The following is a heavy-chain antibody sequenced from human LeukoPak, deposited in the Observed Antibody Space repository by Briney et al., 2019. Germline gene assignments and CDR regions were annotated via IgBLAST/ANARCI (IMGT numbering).Heavy chain of an antibody. Sequence: QPWGSLRLSCAASGFTFSNYAMSWVRQAPGKGLEWVSTISGSGGTTYYADSVKGRLTISRDNSKNTLYLQMNSLRAEDTAVYYCAKFSSSWYGFDAFDIWGQGTMVTVSS. V-gene: IGHV3-23*01. CDR1: GFTFSNYA. CDR3: AKFSSSWYGFDAFDI. CDR2: ISGSGGTT. D-gene: IGHD6-13*01. J-gene: IGHJ3*02.